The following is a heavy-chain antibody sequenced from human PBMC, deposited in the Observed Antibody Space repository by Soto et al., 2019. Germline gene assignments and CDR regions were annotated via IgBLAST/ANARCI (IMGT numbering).Heavy chain of an antibody. CDR3: VKGVEMATVRNY. CDR2: ISSNGGST. Sequence: GESLKISCSASGFTFSSYAMHWVRQAPGKGLEYVSAISSNGGSTYYADSVKGRFTISRDNSKNTLYLQMSSLRAEDTAVYYCVKGVEMATVRNYWGQGTLVTVSS. CDR1: GFTFSSYA. D-gene: IGHD2-21*01. J-gene: IGHJ4*02. V-gene: IGHV3-64D*08.